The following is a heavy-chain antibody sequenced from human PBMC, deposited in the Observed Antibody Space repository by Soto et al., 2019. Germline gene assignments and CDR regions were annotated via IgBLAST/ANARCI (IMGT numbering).Heavy chain of an antibody. D-gene: IGHD3-3*01. J-gene: IGHJ4*02. CDR1: GYTFSDYY. CDR3: ASHYDMWSGYLSPVDY. CDR2: IDTSGTKI. V-gene: IGHV3-11*01. Sequence: QVQLVESGGDFVKPGGSLRLSCAASGYTFSDYYMSWIHQAPGKGLEWISYIDTSGTKIYYADSVKGRFTITRDNAKNSLCLEMNSLRDEDTAVYYCASHYDMWSGYLSPVDYWGQGTLVTVSS.